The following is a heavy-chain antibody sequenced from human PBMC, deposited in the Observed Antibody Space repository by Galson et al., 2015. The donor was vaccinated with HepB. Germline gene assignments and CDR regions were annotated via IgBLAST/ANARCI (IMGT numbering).Heavy chain of an antibody. CDR1: GYTLTELS. V-gene: IGHV1-24*01. D-gene: IGHD5-18*01. CDR3: ATPHGIQLWSGGAYFDY. CDR2: FDPEDGET. J-gene: IGHJ4*02. Sequence: SVKVSCKVSGYTLTELSMHWVRQAPGKGLEWMGGFDPEDGETIYAQKFQGRVTMTEDTSTDTAYMELSSLRSEDTAVYYCATPHGIQLWSGGAYFDYWGQGTLVTVSS.